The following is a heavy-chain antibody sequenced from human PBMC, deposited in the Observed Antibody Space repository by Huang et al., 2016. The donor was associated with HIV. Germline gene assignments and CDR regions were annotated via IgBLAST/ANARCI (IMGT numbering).Heavy chain of an antibody. V-gene: IGHV4-34*02. CDR1: GGSFSGYF. CDR2: INHAGFT. J-gene: IGHJ5*01. D-gene: IGHD3-16*01. Sequence: QVQLEQWGAGLLKPSETLSLTFAVYGGSFSGYFWNWIRQSPGKGLEWIGKINHAGFTDYNPSLKSRATISVDTSKNQFSLKLTSVTAADTAIYYCAREIMISFGGPFDSWGHGNLVTVSS. CDR3: AREIMISFGGPFDS.